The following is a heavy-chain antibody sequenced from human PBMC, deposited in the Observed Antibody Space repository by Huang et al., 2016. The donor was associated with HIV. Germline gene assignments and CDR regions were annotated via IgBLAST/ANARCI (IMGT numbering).Heavy chain of an antibody. V-gene: IGHV4-39*01. D-gene: IGHD6-13*01. Sequence: QLQLQESGPGQVKPSETLSLTCTVSGGFISSTNYYWGWIRQSPGKGLEWVGSVYQSVSTTFNPSLKSRVTLSVDTSRNQFSLRLNSVTAADTAVYYCASQHIGAAATWFWGRGTQVAVSS. CDR2: VYQSVST. CDR3: ASQHIGAAATWF. CDR1: GGFISSTNYY. J-gene: IGHJ4*02.